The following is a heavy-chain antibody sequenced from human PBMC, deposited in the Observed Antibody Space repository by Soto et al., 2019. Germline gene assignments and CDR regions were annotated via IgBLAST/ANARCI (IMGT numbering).Heavy chain of an antibody. V-gene: IGHV3-30*18. J-gene: IGHJ4*02. Sequence: GGSLRLSCAASGFTFSSYGMHWVRQAPGKGLEWVAVISYDGSNKYYADSVKGRFTISRDNSKNTLYLQMNSLRAEDTAVYYCAKDSLMNYWGQGTLVTVSS. CDR3: AKDSLMNY. CDR1: GFTFSSYG. CDR2: ISYDGSNK.